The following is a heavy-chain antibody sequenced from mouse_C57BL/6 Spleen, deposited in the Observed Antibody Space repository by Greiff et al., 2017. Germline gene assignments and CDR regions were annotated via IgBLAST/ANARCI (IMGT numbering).Heavy chain of an antibody. J-gene: IGHJ2*01. CDR2: ISSGSSTI. CDR1: GFTFSDYG. D-gene: IGHD2-3*01. Sequence: EVNVVESGGGLVKPGGSLKLSCAASGFTFSDYGMHWVRQAPEKGLEWVAYISSGSSTIYYADTVKGRFTISRDNAKNTLFLQMTSLRSEDTAMYYCARNIYDGYDYWGQGTTLTVSS. CDR3: ARNIYDGYDY. V-gene: IGHV5-17*01.